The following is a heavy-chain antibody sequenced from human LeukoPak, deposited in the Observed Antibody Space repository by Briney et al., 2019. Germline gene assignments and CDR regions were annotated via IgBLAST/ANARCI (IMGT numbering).Heavy chain of an antibody. CDR3: ARVDRYHYYLDV. Sequence: ASVKVSCKASGGTFSSYSITWVRQAPGQGLEWMGGIMPLFNTANYEQQFQGRVTITTDESTSTAYMELSSLRFEDTAMDYCARVDRYHYYLDVWGKGTTVTVSS. CDR2: IMPLFNTA. J-gene: IGHJ6*03. V-gene: IGHV1-69*05. CDR1: GGTFSSYS.